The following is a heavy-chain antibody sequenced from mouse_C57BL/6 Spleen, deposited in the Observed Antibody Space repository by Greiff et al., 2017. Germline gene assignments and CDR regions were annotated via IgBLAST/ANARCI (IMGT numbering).Heavy chain of an antibody. J-gene: IGHJ4*01. CDR2: ISSGGSYT. D-gene: IGHD1-1*01. V-gene: IGHV5-6*01. CDR1: GFTFSSYG. Sequence: EVMLVESGGDLVKPGGSLKLSCAASGFTFSSYGMSWVRQTPDKRLEWVATISSGGSYTYYPDSVKGRFTISRDNAKNTLYLQMSSLKSEDTAMYYCASLYYYGSSWGAMDYWGQGTSVTVSS. CDR3: ASLYYYGSSWGAMDY.